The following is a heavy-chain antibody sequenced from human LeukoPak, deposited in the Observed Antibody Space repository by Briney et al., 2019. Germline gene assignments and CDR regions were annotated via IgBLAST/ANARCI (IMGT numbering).Heavy chain of an antibody. J-gene: IGHJ3*02. V-gene: IGHV3-23*01. D-gene: IGHD6-13*01. CDR3: ATCPSWCDAFDI. CDR1: GFTFSSYA. Sequence: GGSLRLSCAASGFTFSSYAMNWVRQAPGKGLEWVSAISGSGGSTYYADSVQGRFTISRDNAKNTLYLQMNSLRAEDTAVYYCATCPSWCDAFDIWGQGTMVTVSS. CDR2: ISGSGGST.